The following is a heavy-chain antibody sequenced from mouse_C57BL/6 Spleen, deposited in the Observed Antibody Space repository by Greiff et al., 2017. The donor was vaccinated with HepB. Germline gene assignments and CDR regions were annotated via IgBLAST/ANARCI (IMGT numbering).Heavy chain of an antibody. V-gene: IGHV5-17*01. CDR3: ARDCYGSSPFAY. CDR1: GFTFSDYG. J-gene: IGHJ3*01. D-gene: IGHD1-1*01. CDR2: ISSGSSTI. Sequence: EVKLMESGGGLVKPGGSLKLSCAASGFTFSDYGMHWVRQAPEKGLEWVAYISSGSSTIYYADTVKGRFTISRDNAKNTLFLQMTSLRSEDTAMYYCARDCYGSSPFAYWGQGTLVTVSA.